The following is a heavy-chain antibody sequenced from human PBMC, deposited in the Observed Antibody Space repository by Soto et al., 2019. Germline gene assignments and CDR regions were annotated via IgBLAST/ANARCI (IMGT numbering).Heavy chain of an antibody. D-gene: IGHD3-22*01. CDR3: AKSRRSSGYRYYFDY. CDR2: ISGGGGST. V-gene: IGHV3-23*01. J-gene: IGHJ4*02. CDR1: GFTFSSYA. Sequence: GGSLRLSCAASGFTFSSYAMSWVRQAPGKGLEWVSAISGGGGSTYYADSVKGRFTISRDNSKNTLYLQMNSLRAEDTAVYYCAKSRRSSGYRYYFDYWGQGTLVTVSS.